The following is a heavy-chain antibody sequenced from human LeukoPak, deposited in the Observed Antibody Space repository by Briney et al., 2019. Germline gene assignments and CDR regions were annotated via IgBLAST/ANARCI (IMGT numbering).Heavy chain of an antibody. Sequence: SETLSLTCTVSGGSISSGNYYWSWIRQPAGTGLEWLGRIYTSGSTKYNPSLKSRVTVSVDTSKNQFSLKVRSVTAADTAVYYCARTYCGGDCRGYYYYYYMDVWGKGTTVTISS. CDR2: IYTSGST. CDR3: ARTYCGGDCRGYYYYYYMDV. D-gene: IGHD2-21*02. CDR1: GGSISSGNYY. V-gene: IGHV4-61*02. J-gene: IGHJ6*03.